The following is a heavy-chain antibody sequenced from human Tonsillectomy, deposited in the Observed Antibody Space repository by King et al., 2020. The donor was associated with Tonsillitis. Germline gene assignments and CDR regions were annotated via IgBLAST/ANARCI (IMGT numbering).Heavy chain of an antibody. D-gene: IGHD6-6*01. CDR2: ISGSGGTT. V-gene: IGHV3-23*04. CDR1: GFTFSSYA. Sequence: VQLVESGGGLVQPGGSLRLSCAASGFTFSSYAMSWVRQAPGKGLEWVSAISGSGGTTYYADSVKVRCTITRDNSKNTLYLQMNSLRADDTAVYYCAKDLDSSSSHADYWGQGTLVTVSS. J-gene: IGHJ4*02. CDR3: AKDLDSSSSHADY.